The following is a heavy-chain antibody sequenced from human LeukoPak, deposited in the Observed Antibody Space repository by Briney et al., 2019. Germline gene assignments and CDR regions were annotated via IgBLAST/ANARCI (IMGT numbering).Heavy chain of an antibody. CDR2: ISGSSSYI. V-gene: IGHV3-21*01. D-gene: IGHD2-15*01. CDR3: ARDREGYCSGGSCTNFDY. CDR1: GFTFSSYW. J-gene: IGHJ4*02. Sequence: GGSLRLSCAASGFTFSSYWMSWVRQAPGKGLEWVSSISGSSSYIYYADSVKGRFTISRHNAKNSLFLQMNSLRAEDTAVYYCARDREGYCSGGSCTNFDYWGQGTLVTVSS.